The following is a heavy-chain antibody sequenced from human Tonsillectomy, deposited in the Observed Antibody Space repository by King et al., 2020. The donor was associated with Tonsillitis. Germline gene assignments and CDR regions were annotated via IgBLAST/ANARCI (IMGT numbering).Heavy chain of an antibody. J-gene: IGHJ4*02. D-gene: IGHD3-22*01. CDR2: ISSNGGST. V-gene: IGHV3-64D*06. CDR3: VKESGSGSPYYFDY. Sequence: EVQLVESGGGLVQPGGSLRLSCSASGFTFSSYAMYWVRQTPGKGLECVSAISSNGGSTYYADSVKGRFTISRDNSKNTLYLQMSSLRAEDTAVYYCVKESGSGSPYYFDYWGQGTLVTVSS. CDR1: GFTFSSYA.